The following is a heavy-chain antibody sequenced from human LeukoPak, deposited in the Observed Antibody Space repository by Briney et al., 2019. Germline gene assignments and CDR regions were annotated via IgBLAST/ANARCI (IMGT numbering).Heavy chain of an antibody. CDR1: GGTFSSYA. V-gene: IGHV1-69*13. CDR3: ARRRYYDSSGYYYFDY. CDR2: IIPIFGTA. D-gene: IGHD3-22*01. Sequence: SVKVSCKASGGTFSSYATSWVRQAPGQGLEWMGGIIPIFGTANYAQKFQGRVTITADESTSTAYMELSSLRSEDTAVYYCARRRYYDSSGYYYFDYWGQGTLVTVSS. J-gene: IGHJ4*02.